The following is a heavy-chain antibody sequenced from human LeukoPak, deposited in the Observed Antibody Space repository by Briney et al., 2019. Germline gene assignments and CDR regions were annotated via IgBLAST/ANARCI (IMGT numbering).Heavy chain of an antibody. CDR1: GFTFDDYA. CDR2: ISWNGGSI. Sequence: GGSLRLSCAASGFTFDDYAMHWVRQAPGKGLEWVSGISWNGGSIGYADSVKGRFTISRDNAKNSLYLQMNSLRAEDTALYYCAKGYCSGGSCSYIFDYWGQGTLVTVSS. CDR3: AKGYCSGGSCSYIFDY. V-gene: IGHV3-9*01. D-gene: IGHD2-15*01. J-gene: IGHJ4*02.